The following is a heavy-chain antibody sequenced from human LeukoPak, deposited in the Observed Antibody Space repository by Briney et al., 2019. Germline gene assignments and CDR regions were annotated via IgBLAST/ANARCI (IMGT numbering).Heavy chain of an antibody. CDR3: ARDPFRDYDSSGYFDF. Sequence: GGPLRLSCTTSGFTFSHYEMHWVRQAPGKGLEWVSYISGSCSTRCYADSVKGRFTISRDNAENSLHLQKISLSAEDTAVYYCARDPFRDYDSSGYFDFWGQGTPVTVSS. V-gene: IGHV3-48*03. CDR2: ISGSCSTR. D-gene: IGHD3-22*01. CDR1: GFTFSHYE. J-gene: IGHJ4*02.